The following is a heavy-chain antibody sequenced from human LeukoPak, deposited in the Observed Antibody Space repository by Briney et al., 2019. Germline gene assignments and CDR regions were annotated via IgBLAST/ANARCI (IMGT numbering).Heavy chain of an antibody. CDR1: GFTVFNYW. J-gene: IGHJ4*02. CDR3: AADAVVGATYFDY. D-gene: IGHD1-26*01. V-gene: IGHV3-7*03. CDR2: INLDGSQK. Sequence: QPGRSLRLSCAASGFTVFNYWMRWVRQAPGKGLEWVANINLDGSQKYYVDSLKGRFTISRDNAKNSLYLQMNSLRVEDTAVYYCAADAVVGATYFDYWGQGTLVTVSS.